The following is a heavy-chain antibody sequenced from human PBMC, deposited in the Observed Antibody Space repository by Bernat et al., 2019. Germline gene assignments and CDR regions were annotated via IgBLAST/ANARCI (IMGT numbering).Heavy chain of an antibody. CDR1: GFLFSNFW. Sequence: EVQLVESGGALVKPGGSLRLSCATSGFLFSNFWLSWVRQVPGKGLEWVGRIKSKSSGGTAEYGAPVKGRFNMSRDDSKNTLYLQRNSLKSEDTAVYYCTTGSSGGEDYWGRGTLATVSS. CDR3: TTGSSGGEDY. J-gene: IGHJ4*02. V-gene: IGHV3-15*02. CDR2: IKSKSSGGTA. D-gene: IGHD3-16*01.